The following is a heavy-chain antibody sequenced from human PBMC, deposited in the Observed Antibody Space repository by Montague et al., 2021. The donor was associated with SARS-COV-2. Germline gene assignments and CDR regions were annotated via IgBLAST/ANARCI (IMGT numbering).Heavy chain of an antibody. V-gene: IGHV4-34*01. CDR3: ARANGYHFEY. CDR1: GGSFSGYY. Sequence: SETLSLTCAVYGGSFSGYYWCWIRQPPAAGLEWNGEINHNGSTHYNPYLTRRVPISINTSKNQFSLTLSSVTAAATAVYYCARANGYHFEYWGQGTLVTVSS. D-gene: IGHD1-1*01. J-gene: IGHJ4*02. CDR2: INHNGST.